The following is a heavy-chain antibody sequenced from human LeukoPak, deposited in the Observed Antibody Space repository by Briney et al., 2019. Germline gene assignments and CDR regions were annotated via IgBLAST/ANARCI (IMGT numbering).Heavy chain of an antibody. CDR3: ARESSSQVFRY. CDR1: GGSFSGYY. D-gene: IGHD6-13*01. J-gene: IGHJ4*02. Sequence: SETLSLTCAVYGGSFSGYYWSWIRQPPGKGLEWIGEINHSGSTNYNPSLKSRVTISVDTSENQFSLKLSSVTAADTAVYYCARESSSQVFRYWGQGTLSPSPQ. V-gene: IGHV4-34*01. CDR2: INHSGST.